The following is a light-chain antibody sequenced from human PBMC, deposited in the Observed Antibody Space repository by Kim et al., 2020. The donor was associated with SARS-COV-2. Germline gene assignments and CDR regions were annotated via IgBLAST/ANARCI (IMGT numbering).Light chain of an antibody. Sequence: EIVLTQSPGTLSLSPGERATLSCRASQSVSSSYLAWYQQKPGQAPRLLIYAASSRATGIPDRFSGSGSETDFTLTISRLEPEDFAVYYCQQYGSSPPRTFGQGTKVDIK. CDR1: QSVSSSY. V-gene: IGKV3-20*01. CDR3: QQYGSSPPRT. J-gene: IGKJ1*01. CDR2: AAS.